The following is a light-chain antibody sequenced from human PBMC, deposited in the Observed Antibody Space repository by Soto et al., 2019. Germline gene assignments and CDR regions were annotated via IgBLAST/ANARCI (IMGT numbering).Light chain of an antibody. CDR2: EVS. J-gene: IGLJ1*01. V-gene: IGLV2-8*01. CDR3: SSCAGNTNYV. CDR1: SSDGGGYNY. Sequence: QSVLTHPPSASGSPGQSVTSSCTGTSSDGGGYNYVSWHQQHPVKAPKIMIYEVSKRPSGVPNRFSGSKSGNTASLTVSWLQAEDEAGYYFSSCAGNTNYVFGTGTKVTV.